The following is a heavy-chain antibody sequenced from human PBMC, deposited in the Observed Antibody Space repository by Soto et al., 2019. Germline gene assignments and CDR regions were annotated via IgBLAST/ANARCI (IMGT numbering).Heavy chain of an antibody. CDR3: ASGADFYYDTSRY. CDR1: GFNFIIHA. J-gene: IGHJ4*02. D-gene: IGHD3-22*01. V-gene: IGHV3-30*04. Sequence: PGGSLRLCCAAPGFNFIIHALHWVRQAPGKGLEWVAVLSPNGKNQYYADSVKGRFTISSDTFTSTLFLQMTSLTPEDTAVYYCASGADFYYDTSRYWRPGTLLTLPT. CDR2: LSPNGKNQ.